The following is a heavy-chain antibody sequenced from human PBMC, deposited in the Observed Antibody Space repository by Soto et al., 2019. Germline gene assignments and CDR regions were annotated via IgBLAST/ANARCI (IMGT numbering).Heavy chain of an antibody. D-gene: IGHD3-3*01. V-gene: IGHV4-4*07. Sequence: SETLSLTCTVSGGSISSYYWSWIRQPAGKGLEWIGRIYTSGSTNYNPSLKSRVTMSVDTSKNQFSLKLSSVTAADTAVYYCARDYDFWSGYLAGYYYGMDVWGPGTTLTVSS. CDR1: GGSISSYY. CDR2: IYTSGST. CDR3: ARDYDFWSGYLAGYYYGMDV. J-gene: IGHJ6*02.